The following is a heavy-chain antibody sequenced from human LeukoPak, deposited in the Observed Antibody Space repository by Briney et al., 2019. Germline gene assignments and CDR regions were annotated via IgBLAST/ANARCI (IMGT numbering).Heavy chain of an antibody. J-gene: IGHJ6*02. CDR1: GSTFSSYW. CDR2: IKQDGSEK. V-gene: IGHV3-7*01. CDR3: ASSGWYVGYYYYYGMDV. D-gene: IGHD6-19*01. Sequence: GSLRLSCAASGSTFSSYWMSWVRQAPGKGLEWVANIKQDGSEKYYVDSVKGRFTISRDNAKNSLYLQMNSLRAEDTAVYYCASSGWYVGYYYYYGMDVWGQGTTVTVSS.